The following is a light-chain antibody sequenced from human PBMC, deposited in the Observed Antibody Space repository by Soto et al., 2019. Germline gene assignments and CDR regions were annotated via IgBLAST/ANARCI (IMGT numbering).Light chain of an antibody. J-gene: IGKJ5*01. CDR2: GAS. Sequence: EIVLTQSPATLSVSPGERATLSCRASHSVSSDLAWYQQKPGQAPRLLIYGASTRALGIPARFSGSGSGTEFTLTISSLQSEDFAVYYCQQYNNWPPTCGQGTRLE. CDR1: HSVSSD. CDR3: QQYNNWPPT. V-gene: IGKV3-15*01.